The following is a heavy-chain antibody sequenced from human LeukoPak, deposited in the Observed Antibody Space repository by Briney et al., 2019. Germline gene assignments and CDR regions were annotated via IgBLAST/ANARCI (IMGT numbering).Heavy chain of an antibody. CDR1: GGSFSGYY. J-gene: IGHJ5*02. D-gene: IGHD3-22*01. CDR2: INHSGST. Sequence: PSGTLSLTCAVYGGSFSGYYWSWIRQPPGKGLEWIGEINHSGSTNYNPSLKSRVTISVDTSKNQFSLKLSSVTAADTAVYYCARGEPHYYYASSGYYYPWGQGTLVTVSS. V-gene: IGHV4-34*01. CDR3: ARGEPHYYYASSGYYYP.